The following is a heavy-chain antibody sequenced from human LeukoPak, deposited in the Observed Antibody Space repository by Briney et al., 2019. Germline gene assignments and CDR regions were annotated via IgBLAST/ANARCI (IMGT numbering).Heavy chain of an antibody. CDR1: GFTFSSYS. CDR2: ISSSSSYI. CDR3: ARGWDSSSSPGSH. Sequence: GGSLRLSCVASGFTFSSYSMNWVRQAPGKGLEWVASISSSSSYIYFADSLKGRFTISRDNAKNSLYLQMNSLRAEDTAVYYCARGWDSSSSPGSHWGQGTQVAVSS. V-gene: IGHV3-21*01. D-gene: IGHD6-6*01. J-gene: IGHJ4*02.